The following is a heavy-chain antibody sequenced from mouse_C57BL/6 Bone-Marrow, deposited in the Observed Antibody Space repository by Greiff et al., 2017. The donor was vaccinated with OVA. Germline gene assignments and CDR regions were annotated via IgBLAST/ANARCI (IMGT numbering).Heavy chain of an antibody. CDR3: ARSTGLRHFDY. CDR1: GYTFTDYY. CDR2: INPNNGGT. V-gene: IGHV1-26*01. D-gene: IGHD2-4*01. Sequence: EVQLQQSGPELVKPGASVKISCKASGYTFTDYYMNWVKQSHGKSLEWIGDINPNNGGTSYNQKFKGKATLTVDKSSSTAYMELRSLTSEDSAVYYCARSTGLRHFDYWGQGTTLTVSS. J-gene: IGHJ2*01.